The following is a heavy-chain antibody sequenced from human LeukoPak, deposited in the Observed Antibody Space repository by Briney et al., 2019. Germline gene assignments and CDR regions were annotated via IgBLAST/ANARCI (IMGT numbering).Heavy chain of an antibody. CDR3: ARVTLYYDILTGYDY. Sequence: GASVKVSCKASGYTFTSYGISWVRQAPGQGLEWMGWISAYNGNTNYVQKLQGRVTMTTDTSTSTAYVELRSLRSDDTAVYYCARVTLYYDILTGYDYWGQGTLVTVSS. CDR1: GYTFTSYG. J-gene: IGHJ4*02. CDR2: ISAYNGNT. V-gene: IGHV1-18*04. D-gene: IGHD3-9*01.